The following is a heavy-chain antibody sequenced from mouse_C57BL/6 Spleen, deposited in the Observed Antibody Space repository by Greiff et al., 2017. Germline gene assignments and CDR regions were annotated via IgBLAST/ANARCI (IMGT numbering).Heavy chain of an antibody. CDR1: GYTFTSYG. CDR2: IYPRSGNT. Sequence: VQLQQSGAELARPGASVKLSCKASGYTFTSYGISWVKQRTGQGLEWIGEIYPRSGNTYYNEKFKGKATLTADKSSSTAYMELRSLTSEDAAVYFCARGGTVVATDDMDYWGQGTSVTVSS. V-gene: IGHV1-81*01. D-gene: IGHD1-1*01. J-gene: IGHJ4*01. CDR3: ARGGTVVATDDMDY.